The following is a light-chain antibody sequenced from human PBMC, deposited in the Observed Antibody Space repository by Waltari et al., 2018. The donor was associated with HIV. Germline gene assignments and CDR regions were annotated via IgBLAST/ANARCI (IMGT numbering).Light chain of an antibody. V-gene: IGLV2-11*01. CDR1: SRDVGGYNY. CDR3: CSYAGGYTLV. J-gene: IGLJ3*02. Sequence: QSALTQPRSVSGSPGQSVTISCTGTSRDVGGYNYLSWYQQHPGKAPKLMIYDVTKRPSGVPDRFSGSKSGNTASLTISGLQAEDEADYFCCSYAGGYTLVFGGGTKLTVL. CDR2: DVT.